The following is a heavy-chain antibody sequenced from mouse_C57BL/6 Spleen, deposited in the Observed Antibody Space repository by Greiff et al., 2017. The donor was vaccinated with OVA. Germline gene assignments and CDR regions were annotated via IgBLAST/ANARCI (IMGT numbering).Heavy chain of an antibody. V-gene: IGHV2-6*01. D-gene: IGHD4-1*01. J-gene: IGHJ4*01. CDR1: GFSLTSYG. CDR2: IWGVGST. CDR3: ARGELGQGAMDY. Sequence: VHLVESGPGLVAPSQSLSITCTVSGFSLTSYGVDWVRQSPGKGLEWLGVIWGVGSTNYNSALKSRLSISKDNSRSQVFLKMNSLQTDDTAMYYCARGELGQGAMDYWGQGTSVTVSS.